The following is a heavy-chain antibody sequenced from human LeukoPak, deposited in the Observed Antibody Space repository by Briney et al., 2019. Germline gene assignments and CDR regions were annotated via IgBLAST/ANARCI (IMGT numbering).Heavy chain of an antibody. CDR1: GGTFSSYA. J-gene: IGHJ4*02. V-gene: IGHV1-2*04. Sequence: GASVKVSCKASGGTFSSYAISWVRQAPGQGLEWMGRINPNGDGTNYAQKFQGWVTMTRDTSMSTAYMELSRLSSDDTAVYYCATGDYFDYWGQGTLVTVSS. CDR2: INPNGDGT. CDR3: ATGDYFDY.